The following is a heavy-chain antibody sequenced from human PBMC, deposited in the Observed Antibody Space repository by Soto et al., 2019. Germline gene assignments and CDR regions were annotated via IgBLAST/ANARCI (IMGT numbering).Heavy chain of an antibody. D-gene: IGHD6-13*01. CDR3: ANVRYSSTCSFDH. J-gene: IGHJ4*02. V-gene: IGHV3-30*18. CDR2: ISYDGSDK. Sequence: QVLLMESGGGLVHSGRSLRLSCGASGFTFINYGMHWVRQGPGKGLEWVAFISYDGSDKYYADSVKRRFTISRDNSKKTLFLQMTGVRAEDTAIYYCANVRYSSTCSFDHWGQGTQVTVS. CDR1: GFTFINYG.